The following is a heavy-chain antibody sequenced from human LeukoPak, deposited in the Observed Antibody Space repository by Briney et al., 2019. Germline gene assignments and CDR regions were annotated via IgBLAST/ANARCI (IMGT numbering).Heavy chain of an antibody. Sequence: GESLKISCQGSGYSFTSYWIGWVRQMPGKGLEWMGIIYPGDSDTRYSPYFQGKVTITADKSITTAYLQWNSLKASDTAMYYCARQSSGWQYYYYYDYRDVWGKGTTVTVS. V-gene: IGHV5-51*01. D-gene: IGHD6-19*01. CDR2: IYPGDSDT. CDR3: ARQSSGWQYYYYYDYRDV. CDR1: GYSFTSYW. J-gene: IGHJ6*03.